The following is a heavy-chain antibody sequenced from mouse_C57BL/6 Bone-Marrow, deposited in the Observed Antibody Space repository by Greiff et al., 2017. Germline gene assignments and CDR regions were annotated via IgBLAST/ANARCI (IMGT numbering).Heavy chain of an antibody. V-gene: IGHV14-4*01. CDR2: IDPENGDT. J-gene: IGHJ4*01. CDR1: GFNIKDDY. D-gene: IGHD2-1*01. Sequence: VQLQQSGAELVRPGASVKLSCTASGFNIKDDYMHWVKQRHEQGLEWIGWIDPENGDTESASKFQGKATLTADTSSNTAYLQLSSRTSEDTAVYYCTTIYYGYYGAMDYWGQGTSVTVSS. CDR3: TTIYYGYYGAMDY.